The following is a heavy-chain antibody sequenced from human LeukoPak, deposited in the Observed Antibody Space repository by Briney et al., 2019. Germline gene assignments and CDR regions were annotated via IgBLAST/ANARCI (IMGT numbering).Heavy chain of an antibody. J-gene: IGHJ4*02. Sequence: GALRLSCAASGFTFSSYGMHWVRQAPGKGLEWVAVVSYDGSNKYYADSVKGRFTISRDNAKNSLYLQMNSLRAEDTAVYYCARRCLDXGXGTXVTVSS. CDR1: GFTFSSYG. CDR3: ARRCLD. CDR2: VSYDGSNK. V-gene: IGHV3-30*03. D-gene: IGHD4-17*01.